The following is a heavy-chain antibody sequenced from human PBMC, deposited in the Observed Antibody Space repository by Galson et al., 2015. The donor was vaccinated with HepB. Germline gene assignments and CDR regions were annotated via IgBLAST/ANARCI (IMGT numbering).Heavy chain of an antibody. D-gene: IGHD4-17*01. CDR2: IYSGGST. J-gene: IGHJ4*02. CDR3: ARAEGYGDSPFDY. Sequence: SLRLSCAASGFTVSSNYMSWVRQAPGKGLEWVSVIYSGGSTYYADSVKGRFTISRDNSKNTLYLQMNSLRAEDTAVYYCARAEGYGDSPFDYWGQGTLVTVSS. V-gene: IGHV3-53*01. CDR1: GFTVSSNY.